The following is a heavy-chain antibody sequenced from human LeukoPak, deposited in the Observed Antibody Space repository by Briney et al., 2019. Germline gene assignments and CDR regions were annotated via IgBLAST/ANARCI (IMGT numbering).Heavy chain of an antibody. CDR2: IYSGGST. J-gene: IGHJ5*02. CDR3: ARDQGFMVRGVSFDP. D-gene: IGHD3-10*01. CDR1: GFTVNSNY. V-gene: IGHV3-66*01. Sequence: GGSLRLSCAASGFTVNSNYMSWVRQAPGKGLEWVSVIYSGGSTYYADSVKGRFTISRDNSKNTLYLQMNSLRAEDTAVYYCARDQGFMVRGVSFDPWGQGTLVTVSS.